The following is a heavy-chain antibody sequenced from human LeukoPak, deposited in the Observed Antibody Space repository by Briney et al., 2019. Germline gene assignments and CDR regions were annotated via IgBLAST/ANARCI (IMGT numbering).Heavy chain of an antibody. J-gene: IGHJ4*02. Sequence: GGSLRLSCAASGFTFSDAWMSWVRQAPGKGLEWVGRIKRKIDGGGTADYAAPVKGRFTISRDDSKNTLFLQMNSLKTEDTAVYYCTTDRFYGSGSYSTFDFWGQGTLVTVSS. CDR1: GFTFSDAW. V-gene: IGHV3-15*01. CDR2: IKRKIDGGGTA. CDR3: TTDRFYGSGSYSTFDF. D-gene: IGHD3-10*01.